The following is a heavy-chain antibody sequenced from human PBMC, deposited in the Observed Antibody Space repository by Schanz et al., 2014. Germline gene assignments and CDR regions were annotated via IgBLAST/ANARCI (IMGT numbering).Heavy chain of an antibody. J-gene: IGHJ4*02. D-gene: IGHD5-12*01. CDR1: GITFSSHS. Sequence: DVHLLESGGGLVQPGGSLRLSCAASGITFSSHSFNWVRQAPGKGLEWISYITYNGGTIYYADSVKGRFTISRDNAKNSLYLQMNSLRAEDTAVYYCARKVVATIGGYYDNWGQGTLVIVSS. V-gene: IGHV3-48*01. CDR2: ITYNGGTI. CDR3: ARKVVATIGGYYDN.